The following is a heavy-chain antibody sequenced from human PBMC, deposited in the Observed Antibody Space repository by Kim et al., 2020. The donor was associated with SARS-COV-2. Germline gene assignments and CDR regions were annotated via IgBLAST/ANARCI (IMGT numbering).Heavy chain of an antibody. V-gene: IGHV5-10-1*01. Sequence: GESLKISCKGSGYSFTSYWISWVRQMPGKGLEWMGRIDPSDSYTNYSPSFQGHVTISADKSISTAYLQWSSLKASDTAMYYCARHGSGSDEGDWFDPWGQGTLVTVSS. J-gene: IGHJ5*02. D-gene: IGHD2-15*01. CDR1: GYSFTSYW. CDR3: ARHGSGSDEGDWFDP. CDR2: IDPSDSYT.